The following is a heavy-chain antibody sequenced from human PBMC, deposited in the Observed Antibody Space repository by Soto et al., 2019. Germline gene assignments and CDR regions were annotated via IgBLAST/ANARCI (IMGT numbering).Heavy chain of an antibody. V-gene: IGHV1-69*13. Sequence: SVKVSCKASGDTFNNYAISWVRQAPGQGLEWVGGIIPNVDAANSAQKFQGRVTITADESTSTAYMELSRLRSEDTAVYYCAKGSYYDASSSFDPPRMYYRYFGLDVWGQGTQVTVYS. CDR3: AKGSYYDASSSFDPPRMYYRYFGLDV. D-gene: IGHD3-22*01. J-gene: IGHJ6*02. CDR1: GDTFNNYA. CDR2: IIPNVDAA.